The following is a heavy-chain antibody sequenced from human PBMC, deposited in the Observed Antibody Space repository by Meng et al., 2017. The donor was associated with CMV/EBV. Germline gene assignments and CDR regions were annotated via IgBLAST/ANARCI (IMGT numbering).Heavy chain of an antibody. Sequence: SISSSNWWSWVRQPSGKGLEWIGEIYHSGRTNYNPSLKSRVTISVDKSKNPFSLKLSSVTAADTAVYYCARIPGGYCSSTSCYVFDYWGQGTLVTVSS. CDR3: ARIPGGYCSSTSCYVFDY. V-gene: IGHV4-4*02. D-gene: IGHD2-2*01. CDR1: SISSSNW. J-gene: IGHJ4*02. CDR2: IYHSGRT.